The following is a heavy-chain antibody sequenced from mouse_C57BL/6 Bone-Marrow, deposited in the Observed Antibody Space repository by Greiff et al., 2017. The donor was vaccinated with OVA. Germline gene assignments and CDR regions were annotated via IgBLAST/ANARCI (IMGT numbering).Heavy chain of an antibody. J-gene: IGHJ2*01. Sequence: QVQLKQSGAELARPGASVKMSCKASGYTFTSYTMHWVKQRPGQGLEWIGYINPSSGYTKYNQKFKDKATLTADKSSSTAYMQLSSLTSEDSAVYYCARGGIYYDFVWGQGTTLTVSS. CDR2: INPSSGYT. CDR1: GYTFTSYT. D-gene: IGHD2-4*01. V-gene: IGHV1-4*01. CDR3: ARGGIYYDFV.